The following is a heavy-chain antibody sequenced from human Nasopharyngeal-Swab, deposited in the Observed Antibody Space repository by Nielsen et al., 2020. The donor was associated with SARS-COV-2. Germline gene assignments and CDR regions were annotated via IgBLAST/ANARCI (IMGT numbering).Heavy chain of an antibody. Sequence: SQTLSLTCAVYVGSFSGYYWCWIRQPPGKGLEWIGEINHSGSTNYNPSLKSRATISVDTSKNQFSLKLSSVTAAATAVYYCARGSYYYDSSGYLKAWGYFDYWGQGTLVTVSS. D-gene: IGHD3-22*01. V-gene: IGHV4-34*01. CDR3: ARGSYYYDSSGYLKAWGYFDY. CDR2: INHSGST. J-gene: IGHJ4*02. CDR1: VGSFSGYY.